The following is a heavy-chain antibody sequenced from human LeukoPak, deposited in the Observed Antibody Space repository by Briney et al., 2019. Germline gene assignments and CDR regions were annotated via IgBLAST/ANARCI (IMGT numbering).Heavy chain of an antibody. V-gene: IGHV3-30*18. CDR2: ISFDGSNK. CDR3: AKASGVPWADYAFDI. D-gene: IGHD3-10*01. Sequence: PGRALRLSCAASGFTFSSYGMHWVRQAPGKGLEWVAVISFDGSNKYYADSVKGRITISRDNSKNMLYLQMNSLRAEDTAVYYCAKASGVPWADYAFDIWGQGTMVTVSS. J-gene: IGHJ3*02. CDR1: GFTFSSYG.